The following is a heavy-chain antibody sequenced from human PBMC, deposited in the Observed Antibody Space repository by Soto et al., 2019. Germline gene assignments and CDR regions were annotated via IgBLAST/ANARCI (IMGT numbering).Heavy chain of an antibody. CDR2: ISSSGDYI. V-gene: IGHV3-21*01. D-gene: IGHD6-6*01. CDR1: GFTFSSYS. Sequence: EVPLVESGGGLVKPGGSLRLSCAASGFTFSSYSMNWVRQAPGKGLDWVSSISSSGDYIYYADSVKGRFTISRDNARNSLYLQMDSLRDEDTAVYYCARPRPSIAAFWGQGTQVTVSS. CDR3: ARPRPSIAAF. J-gene: IGHJ4*02.